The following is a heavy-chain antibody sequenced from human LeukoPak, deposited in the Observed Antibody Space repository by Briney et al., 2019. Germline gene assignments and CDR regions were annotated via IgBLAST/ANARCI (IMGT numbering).Heavy chain of an antibody. CDR3: ARDIRLGTNNWFDP. D-gene: IGHD7-27*01. CDR2: IYHSGST. Sequence: SETLSLTCTVSGGSISSGGYYWSWIRQHPGKGLEWIGYIYHSGSTYYNPSLKSRVTISVDRSKNQFSLKLSSVTAADAAVYYCARDIRLGTNNWFDPWGQGTLVTVSS. V-gene: IGHV4-30-2*01. CDR1: GGSISSGGYY. J-gene: IGHJ5*02.